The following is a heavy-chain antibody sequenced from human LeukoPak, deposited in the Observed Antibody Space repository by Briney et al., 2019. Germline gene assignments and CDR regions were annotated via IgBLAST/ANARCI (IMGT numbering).Heavy chain of an antibody. CDR2: IYTTGTT. CDR1: GGSISSYY. Sequence: PSETLSLTCTVSGGSISSYYWSWIRQPAGKGLEWIGRIYTTGTTNYNPSLKSRVTMSVDTSENQFSLKLSSVTAADTAVYYCARGRYGSGTYYNAYFDSWGQGTLVTVSS. V-gene: IGHV4-4*07. CDR3: ARGRYGSGTYYNAYFDS. D-gene: IGHD3-10*01. J-gene: IGHJ4*02.